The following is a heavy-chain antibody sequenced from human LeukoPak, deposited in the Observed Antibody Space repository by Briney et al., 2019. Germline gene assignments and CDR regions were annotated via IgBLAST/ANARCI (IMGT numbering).Heavy chain of an antibody. V-gene: IGHV3-21*01. CDR3: AREMLAAVAAQS. Sequence: GGSLRLSCAASGFTFSSYSMNWVRQAPGKGLEWVSSITSSSSYIYYADSVKGRFTISRDNAKNSLYLQMNSLRAEDTAVYYCAREMLAAVAAQSWGQGTLVSVSS. CDR2: ITSSSSYI. J-gene: IGHJ5*02. D-gene: IGHD6-19*01. CDR1: GFTFSSYS.